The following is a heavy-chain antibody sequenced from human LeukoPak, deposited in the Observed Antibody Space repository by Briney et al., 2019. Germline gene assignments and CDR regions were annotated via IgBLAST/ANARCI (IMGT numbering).Heavy chain of an antibody. CDR1: GYTFTSHG. CDR3: ARGGRWELPRPYAFDI. Sequence: ASMKVSWKASGYTFTSHGISWGRQAPGQRLEWMGWISAYNGHTNYAQKLQGRVTMTTDTSTSTAYMELRSLRSDDTAFYYCARGGRWELPRPYAFDIWGQGTMVTVSS. CDR2: ISAYNGHT. V-gene: IGHV1-18*01. J-gene: IGHJ3*02. D-gene: IGHD1-26*01.